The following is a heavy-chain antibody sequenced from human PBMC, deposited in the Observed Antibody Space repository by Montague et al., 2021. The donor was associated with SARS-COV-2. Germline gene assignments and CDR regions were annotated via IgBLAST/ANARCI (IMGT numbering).Heavy chain of an antibody. Sequence: SETLSLTCTVSGGSIDRSPYHWDWIRQSPGKGLEWIGSIYYSGSTSYYNPSLKSRVTISADTSKNQFSLTLTSVTAADTAVYYCARYRRDGSYFLDYWGQGTLVTVSS. CDR2: IYYSGSTS. D-gene: IGHD5-24*01. CDR3: ARYRRDGSYFLDY. CDR1: GGSIDRSPYH. V-gene: IGHV4-39*01. J-gene: IGHJ4*02.